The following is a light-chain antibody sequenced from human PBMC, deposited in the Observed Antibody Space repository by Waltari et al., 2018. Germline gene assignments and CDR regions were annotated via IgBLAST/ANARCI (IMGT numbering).Light chain of an antibody. V-gene: IGKV1D-12*01. J-gene: IGKJ3*01. CDR1: QDVARW. Sequence: DIQMTQSPASVSASVGDRVTITCRASQDVARWLAWYQQKPGKAPNLLIYAASSLHSGVPSRFSGSVSGTDFTLTISSLQPDDFATSDCQQANSFPPTFGPGTTVDIK. CDR3: QQANSFPPT. CDR2: AAS.